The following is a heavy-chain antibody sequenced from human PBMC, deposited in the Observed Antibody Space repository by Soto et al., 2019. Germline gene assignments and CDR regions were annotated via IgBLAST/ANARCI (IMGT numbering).Heavy chain of an antibody. CDR2: ISTDGIDR. CDR1: GFTFSDFG. Sequence: GGSLRLSCVVSGFTFSDFGMHWVSQSPGEGLAWVASISTDGIDRYYSESVKGRFTISRDDSKNTVFLQMNSLKVEDTAAYFCASPREGQWLVFDHWGQRTLVTVSS. CDR3: ASPREGQWLVFDH. V-gene: IGHV3-30*19. J-gene: IGHJ4*02. D-gene: IGHD6-19*01.